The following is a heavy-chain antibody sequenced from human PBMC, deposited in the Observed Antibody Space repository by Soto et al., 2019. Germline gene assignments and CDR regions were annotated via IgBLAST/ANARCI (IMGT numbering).Heavy chain of an antibody. D-gene: IGHD2-15*01. J-gene: IGHJ3*02. Sequence: PGGSLRLSCAASGFTFIGSAMHWVRQASGKGLEWVGRIRSKANSYATAYAASVKGRFTISRDDSKNTAYLQMNSLKTEDTAVYYCTSERPLYCSGGSCYSDAFDIWGQGTMVTVSS. CDR2: IRSKANSYAT. CDR1: GFTFIGSA. CDR3: TSERPLYCSGGSCYSDAFDI. V-gene: IGHV3-73*01.